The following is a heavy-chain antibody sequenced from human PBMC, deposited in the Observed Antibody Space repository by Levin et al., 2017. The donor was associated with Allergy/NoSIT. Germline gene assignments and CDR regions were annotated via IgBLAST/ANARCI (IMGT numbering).Heavy chain of an antibody. CDR2: INHSGST. V-gene: IGHV4-34*01. Sequence: SETLSLTCAVYGGSFSGYYWSWIRQPPGKGLEWIGEINHSGSTNYNPSLKSRVTISVDTSKNQFSLKLSSVTAADTAVYYCARAGDYGDPWGYWYFDLWGRGTLVTVSS. CDR1: GGSFSGYY. CDR3: ARAGDYGDPWGYWYFDL. J-gene: IGHJ2*01. D-gene: IGHD4-17*01.